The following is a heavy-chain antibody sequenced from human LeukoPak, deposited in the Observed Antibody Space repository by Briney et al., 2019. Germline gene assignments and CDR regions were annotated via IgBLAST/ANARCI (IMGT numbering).Heavy chain of an antibody. J-gene: IGHJ4*02. CDR1: GGTFSSYA. CDR3: AVRLRLGELSPRVDY. V-gene: IGHV1-69*01. Sequence: GASVKVSCKASGGTFSSYAIGWVRQAPGQGLEWMGGIIPIFGTANYAQKFQGRVTITADESTSTAYMELSSLRSEDTAVYYCAVRLRLGELSPRVDYWGQGTLVTVSS. D-gene: IGHD3-16*02. CDR2: IIPIFGTA.